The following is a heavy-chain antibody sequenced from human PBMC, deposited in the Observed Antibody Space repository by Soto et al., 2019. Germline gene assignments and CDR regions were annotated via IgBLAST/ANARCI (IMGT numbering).Heavy chain of an antibody. CDR2: IYYSGIT. CDR3: ARSNSGYYKGFDP. D-gene: IGHD3-22*01. J-gene: IGHJ5*02. CDR1: GDSISSSNYY. V-gene: IGHV4-39*01. Sequence: SETLSLTCTVSGDSISSSNYYWGWIRQPPGKGLEWIANIYYSGITYCNPSLKSRVAISVDTSKNQFSLKLSSVSAADTAIYYCARSNSGYYKGFDPWGQGTLVTVSS.